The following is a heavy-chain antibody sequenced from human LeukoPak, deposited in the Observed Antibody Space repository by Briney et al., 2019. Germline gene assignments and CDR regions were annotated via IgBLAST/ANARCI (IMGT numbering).Heavy chain of an antibody. CDR1: GYSFTSHD. J-gene: IGHJ4*02. D-gene: IGHD5-18*01. CDR2: MKPINGKT. V-gene: IGHV1-8*01. CDR3: VRWADTPFDY. Sequence: ASVKVSCKASGYSFTSHDINWVRQAPGQGLEWMGWMKPINGKTGYAQKFQGRVTMTSDTSISTAYMELSSLKSEDTAVYYCVRWADTPFDYWGQGTLVTVSS.